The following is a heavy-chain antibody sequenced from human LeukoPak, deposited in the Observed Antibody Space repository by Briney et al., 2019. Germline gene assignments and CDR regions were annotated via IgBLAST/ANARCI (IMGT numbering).Heavy chain of an antibody. CDR2: ISGSGGST. CDR1: GFTFGNYA. Sequence: GGSLRLSCAASGFTFGNYAMSWVRRAPGKGLEWVSAISGSGGSTYYADSVKGRFTISRDNSKNTLYLQMNSLRAEDTAVYYCAKAQGYNFDYWGQGTLVTVSS. CDR3: AKAQGYNFDY. D-gene: IGHD5-24*01. V-gene: IGHV3-23*01. J-gene: IGHJ4*02.